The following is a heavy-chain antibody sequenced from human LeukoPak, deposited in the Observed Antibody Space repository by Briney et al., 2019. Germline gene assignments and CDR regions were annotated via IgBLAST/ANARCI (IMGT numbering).Heavy chain of an antibody. V-gene: IGHV4-34*01. Sequence: SETLSLTCAVYGGSFSGYYWSWIRQPPGKGLEWIGEINHSGSTNYNPSLKSRVTISVDTSKNQFSLKLSSVTAADTAVYYCARASVYQAGFDYWGQGTLVTVSS. J-gene: IGHJ4*02. D-gene: IGHD6-13*01. CDR3: ARASVYQAGFDY. CDR1: GGSFSGYY. CDR2: INHSGST.